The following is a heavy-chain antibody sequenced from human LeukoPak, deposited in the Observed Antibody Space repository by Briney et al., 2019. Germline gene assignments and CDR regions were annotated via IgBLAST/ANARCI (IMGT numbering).Heavy chain of an antibody. D-gene: IGHD3-9*01. Sequence: SETLSLTCTVSGGSLSSGSYYWSWIRQPPGKGLEWIGYIYYSGSTNYNPSLKSRVTISVDTSKNQFSLKLSSVTAADTAVYYCARDANYDILTGYYRGGYYFDYWGQGTLVTVSS. CDR3: ARDANYDILTGYYRGGYYFDY. CDR2: IYYSGST. V-gene: IGHV4-61*01. J-gene: IGHJ4*02. CDR1: GGSLSSGSYY.